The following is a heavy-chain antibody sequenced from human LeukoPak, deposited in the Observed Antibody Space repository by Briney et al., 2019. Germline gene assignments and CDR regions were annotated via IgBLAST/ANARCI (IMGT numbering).Heavy chain of an antibody. CDR1: GGSISSYY. J-gene: IGHJ3*02. V-gene: IGHV4-59*08. CDR2: IYYSGST. Sequence: SETLSLTCTVSGGSISSYYWSWIRQPPGKGLEWIGYIYYSGSTNYNPSLKSRVTISVDTSKNQFSLKLSSVTAADTAVYYCASFQERDAFDIWGQGTMVTVSS. D-gene: IGHD1-1*01. CDR3: ASFQERDAFDI.